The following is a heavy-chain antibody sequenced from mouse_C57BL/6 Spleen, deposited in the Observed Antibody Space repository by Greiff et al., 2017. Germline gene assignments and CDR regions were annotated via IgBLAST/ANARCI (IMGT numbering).Heavy chain of an antibody. CDR1: GFTFSSYA. CDR2: ISDGGSYT. J-gene: IGHJ4*01. Sequence: EVQGVESGGGLVKPGGSLKLSCAASGFTFSSYAMSWVRQTPEKRLEWVATISDGGSYTYYPDNVKGRFTISRDNAKNNLYLQMSHLKSEDTAMYYCARVYGYDYAMDYWGQGTSVTVSS. CDR3: ARVYGYDYAMDY. D-gene: IGHD2-2*01. V-gene: IGHV5-4*01.